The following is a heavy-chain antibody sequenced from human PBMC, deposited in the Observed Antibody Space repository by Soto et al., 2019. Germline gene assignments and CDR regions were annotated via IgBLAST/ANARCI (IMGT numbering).Heavy chain of an antibody. Sequence: SGPTLVNPTQTLTLTCTFSGFSLSTSGVGVGWIRQPPGKAPEWLALIYWDDDKRYSPSLKSRLTITKDTSKNQVVLTMTNMDPVDTATYYCAHSVVVAATPVKYYFDYWGQGTLVTVSS. CDR3: AHSVVVAATPVKYYFDY. V-gene: IGHV2-5*02. CDR2: IYWDDDK. CDR1: GFSLSTSGVG. D-gene: IGHD2-15*01. J-gene: IGHJ4*01.